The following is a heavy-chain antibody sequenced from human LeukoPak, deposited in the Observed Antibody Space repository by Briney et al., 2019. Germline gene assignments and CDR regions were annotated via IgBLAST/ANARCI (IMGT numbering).Heavy chain of an antibody. CDR1: GGSNSSYY. V-gene: IGHV4-59*08. J-gene: IGHJ2*01. CDR3: ARRVRGSRAAAAYFDL. D-gene: IGHD6-13*01. CDR2: IYYRVST. Sequence: SETLSLTCAVSGGSNSSYYGSWIRHPPGKGLGWRAYIYYRVSTDYNPSLKSRPPISLDTSKNQFSLKLSSVTAADTAVYYCARRVRGSRAAAAYFDLWGRGTLVTVSS.